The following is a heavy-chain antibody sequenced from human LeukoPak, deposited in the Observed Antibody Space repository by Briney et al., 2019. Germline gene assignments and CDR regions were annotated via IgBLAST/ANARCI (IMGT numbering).Heavy chain of an antibody. CDR3: AREADCSGGSCYRGAFDI. V-gene: IGHV3-33*01. CDR1: GFTLSKYA. D-gene: IGHD2-15*01. CDR2: IWYDGSND. Sequence: GRSLRLSCAASGFTLSKYAMHWVRQAPGKGLEWVAAIWYDGSNDYYADSVKGRFTISRDNSKNTLSLQMNSLRAEDTAVYYCAREADCSGGSCYRGAFDIWGQGTMVTVSS. J-gene: IGHJ3*02.